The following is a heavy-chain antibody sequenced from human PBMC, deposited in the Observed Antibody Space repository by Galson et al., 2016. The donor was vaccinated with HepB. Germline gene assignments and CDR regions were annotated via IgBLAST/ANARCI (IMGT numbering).Heavy chain of an antibody. CDR2: INQDGGEK. D-gene: IGHD1-14*01. V-gene: IGHV3-7*03. J-gene: IGHJ4*02. CDR1: GFTFSSHW. Sequence: SLRLSCAASGFTFSSHWMHWVRQAPGKGLEWVANINQDGGEKYYVDSVKGRFTISRDNAKNSLYLQMNSLRAEDTAVFYCANHRGRGQETLVTVSS. CDR3: ANHRG.